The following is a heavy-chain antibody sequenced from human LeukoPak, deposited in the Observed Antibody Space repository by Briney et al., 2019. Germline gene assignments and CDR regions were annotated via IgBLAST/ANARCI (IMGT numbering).Heavy chain of an antibody. D-gene: IGHD1-26*01. Sequence: PSETLSLTCAVYGGSFSGYYWSWIRQPPGKGLEWIGEINHSGSTNYNPSLKSRVTISVDTSKNQFSLKLSSVTAADTAVYYCARARSGSYGYWGQGTLVTVSS. V-gene: IGHV4-34*01. CDR2: INHSGST. J-gene: IGHJ4*02. CDR1: GGSFSGYY. CDR3: ARARSGSYGY.